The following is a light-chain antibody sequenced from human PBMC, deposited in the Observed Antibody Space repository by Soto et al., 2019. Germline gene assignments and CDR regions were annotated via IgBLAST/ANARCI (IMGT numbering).Light chain of an antibody. Sequence: EIVMTQSPATLSVSPGERATLSCRASQSINTYLAWYQHKPGQAPRLLIYGASTRAIGVPDKFSGSGSGTEFALTIGSLQSEDFAVYYCQHYFNWPRTFGQGTTVEIK. CDR2: GAS. J-gene: IGKJ1*01. CDR3: QHYFNWPRT. CDR1: QSINTY. V-gene: IGKV3-15*01.